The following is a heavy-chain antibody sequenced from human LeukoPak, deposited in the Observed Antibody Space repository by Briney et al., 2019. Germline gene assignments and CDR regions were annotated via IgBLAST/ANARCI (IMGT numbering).Heavy chain of an antibody. CDR2: IYSGGRT. CDR1: GFTVSTNY. Sequence: GGSLRLTCAASGFTVSTNYMSWVRQAPGKGLEWVSVIYSGGRTYYTDSVKGRFTISRDNSKNTLYLQMDSLRADDTAVYYCAGGRTYSSSTLEDYWGQGTLVTVSS. V-gene: IGHV3-53*01. D-gene: IGHD6-13*01. J-gene: IGHJ4*02. CDR3: AGGRTYSSSTLEDY.